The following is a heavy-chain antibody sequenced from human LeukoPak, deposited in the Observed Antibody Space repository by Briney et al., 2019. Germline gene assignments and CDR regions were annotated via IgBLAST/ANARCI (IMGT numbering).Heavy chain of an antibody. J-gene: IGHJ5*02. CDR2: ISGSDGST. V-gene: IGHV3-23*01. CDR3: AKGSSSSWYLVWFDP. Sequence: PVGSLRLSCAASVFSFSNYAMSWVPQAPGKGLEWVSGISGSDGSTHYADSVKGRFNISRDNSKNTGYLQMNSLRAEDTAVYYCAKGSSSSWYLVWFDPWGQGTLVTVSS. D-gene: IGHD6-13*01. CDR1: VFSFSNYA.